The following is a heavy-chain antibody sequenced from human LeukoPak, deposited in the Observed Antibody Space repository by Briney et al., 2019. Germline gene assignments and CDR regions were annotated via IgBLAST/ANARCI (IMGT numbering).Heavy chain of an antibody. V-gene: IGHV3-48*03. CDR3: ARGWDYYDSSGYYY. J-gene: IGHJ4*02. CDR2: ISSSGSTI. CDR1: GFTFSSYE. D-gene: IGHD3-22*01. Sequence: GGSLRLSCAASGFTFSSYEMNWVRQAPGEGLEWVSYISSSGSTIYYADSVKGRFTISRDNAKNSLYLQMNSLRAEDTAVYYCARGWDYYDSSGYYYWGQGTLVTVSS.